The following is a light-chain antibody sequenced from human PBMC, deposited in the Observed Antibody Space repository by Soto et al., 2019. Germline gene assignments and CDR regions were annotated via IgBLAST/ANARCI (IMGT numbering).Light chain of an antibody. V-gene: IGKV3-15*01. CDR1: QSVGTS. CDR3: QHYSDWPT. CDR2: GAS. J-gene: IGKJ1*01. Sequence: APSPCTLSESPRERVTLYCKASQSVGTSLAWYQQKPGQAPRLLIYGASTRATDIPARFSGSGSGTEFTLTISSLQSEDSSVYLCQHYSDWPTVGQGTKVDIK.